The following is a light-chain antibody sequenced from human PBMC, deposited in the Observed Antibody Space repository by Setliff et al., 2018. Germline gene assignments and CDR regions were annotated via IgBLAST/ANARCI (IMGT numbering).Light chain of an antibody. CDR2: DVT. J-gene: IGLJ1*01. Sequence: QSVLTQPASVSGSPGQSITISCSGTSSDVGSYDFVSWYQQHPAKAPKLTIYDVTNRPSGVPNRFSGSKAGNTASLTISGLQAEDEADYYCSAYTSSSTYVFGTGTKVTVL. V-gene: IGLV2-14*03. CDR3: SAYTSSSTYV. CDR1: SSDVGSYDF.